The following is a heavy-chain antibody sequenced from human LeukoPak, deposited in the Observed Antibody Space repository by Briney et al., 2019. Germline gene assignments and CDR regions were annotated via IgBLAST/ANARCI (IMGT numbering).Heavy chain of an antibody. CDR3: ARSSPYSSSWYSAFDI. J-gene: IGHJ3*02. CDR2: ISSRSTYV. Sequence: GGSLRLSCAASGFTFGSYDMNWVRRAPGKGLEWVSSISSRSTYVYYADSVKGRFTISRDNAKNSLYLQMNSLRAEDTAVYYCARSSPYSSSWYSAFDIWGQGTMVTVSS. V-gene: IGHV3-21*01. CDR1: GFTFGSYD. D-gene: IGHD6-13*01.